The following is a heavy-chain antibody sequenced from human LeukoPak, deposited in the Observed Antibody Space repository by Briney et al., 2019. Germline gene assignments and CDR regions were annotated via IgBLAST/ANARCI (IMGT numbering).Heavy chain of an antibody. J-gene: IGHJ3*02. CDR3: ARASDHDWGSYRWDAFDI. CDR1: TFTFSSYT. V-gene: IGHV3-21*01. CDR2: ISSSGSYI. Sequence: GGSLRLSCAASTFTFSSYTMNWVRQAPGTGLEWVSSISSSGSYIYYADSLKGRFTGSRDNARKSLYLQMHSLRAEDTAVYYCARASDHDWGSYRWDAFDIWGQGTMVTVSS. D-gene: IGHD3-16*02.